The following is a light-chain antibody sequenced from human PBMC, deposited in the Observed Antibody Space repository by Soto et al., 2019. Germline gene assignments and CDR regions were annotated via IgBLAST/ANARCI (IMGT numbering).Light chain of an antibody. Sequence: EIVLTQSPATLSLSPGERATRSCRASQSVSSYLAWYQQKPGQAPRLLIYDASNRATGIPARFSGSGSGTDFTLTISSLEPEDFATYYCQQYNSYRWTFGLGTKVDIK. CDR1: QSVSSY. CDR2: DAS. CDR3: QQYNSYRWT. V-gene: IGKV3-11*01. J-gene: IGKJ1*01.